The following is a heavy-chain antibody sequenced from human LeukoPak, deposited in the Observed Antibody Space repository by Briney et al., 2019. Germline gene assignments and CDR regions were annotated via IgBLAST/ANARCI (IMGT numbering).Heavy chain of an antibody. Sequence: SETLSLTCTVSGGSISSYYWSWIRQPPGKGLEWIGYIYYSGSTNYNPSLKSRVTISVDTSKNQFSLKLSSVTAADTAVYYCARHGDLVAGTFDYWGQGTLVTVSS. J-gene: IGHJ4*02. CDR1: GGSISSYY. V-gene: IGHV4-59*08. CDR2: IYYSGST. CDR3: ARHGDLVAGTFDY. D-gene: IGHD6-19*01.